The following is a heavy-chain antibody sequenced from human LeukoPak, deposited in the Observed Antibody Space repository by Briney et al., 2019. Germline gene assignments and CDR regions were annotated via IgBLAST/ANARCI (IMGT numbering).Heavy chain of an antibody. CDR1: GFTFSSNW. Sequence: GGSLRLSYAASGFTFSSNWMSWVRQAPGKGLEWVANIKQDGSERYYVDSVKGRFTISRDNAKNSLYLQMNSLRAEDTAVYYCARAVGSSWPQTPLENWGQGTLVTVSS. D-gene: IGHD6-13*01. J-gene: IGHJ4*02. V-gene: IGHV3-7*04. CDR2: IKQDGSER. CDR3: ARAVGSSWPQTPLEN.